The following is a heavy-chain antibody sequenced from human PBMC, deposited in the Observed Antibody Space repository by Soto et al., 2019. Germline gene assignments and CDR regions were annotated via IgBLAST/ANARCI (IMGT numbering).Heavy chain of an antibody. J-gene: IGHJ4*02. Sequence: ISCKASGYIIKNYWIGWVRQMPGQGLEWMGIIFPDDSDTRYSPSFQGHVTISVDKSISTAYVQWSSLKASDSAIYYCFRGGVTSRTFDYWDREPWSPSPQ. CDR1: GYIIKNYW. CDR2: IFPDDSDT. D-gene: IGHD3-16*01. CDR3: FRGGVTSRTFDY. V-gene: IGHV5-51*01.